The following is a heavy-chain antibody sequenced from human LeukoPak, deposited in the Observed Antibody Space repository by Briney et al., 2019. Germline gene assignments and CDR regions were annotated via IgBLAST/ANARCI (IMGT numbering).Heavy chain of an antibody. CDR1: GGSISGYY. D-gene: IGHD6-19*01. CDR3: ARVTVAGLYFDS. J-gene: IGHJ4*02. Sequence: SETLSLTCTVSGGSISGYYGSWIRQPPGKGLEWIGHIYYSGSTNYNPSLKSRVTISEDTSKNQLSLKLSSVTAADTAVYYCARVTVAGLYFDSWGQGTLVTVSP. CDR2: IYYSGST. V-gene: IGHV4-59*01.